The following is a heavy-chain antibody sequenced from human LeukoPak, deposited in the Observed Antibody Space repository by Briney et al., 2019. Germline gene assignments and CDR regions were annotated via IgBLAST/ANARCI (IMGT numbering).Heavy chain of an antibody. CDR1: GGSTNSYY. J-gene: IGHJ4*02. Sequence: PPETLSLTCSVSGGSTNSYYTSCIPHPPQEGLEWIGLIYCSGSTSYNLSLKSRVTISVDTPKNQFSLKLGSLTAADTAVYYCARVCSAGSCYGLGVIEYWGQGTLVTVSP. D-gene: IGHD2-15*01. CDR2: IYCSGST. CDR3: ARVCSAGSCYGLGVIEY. V-gene: IGHV4-59*01.